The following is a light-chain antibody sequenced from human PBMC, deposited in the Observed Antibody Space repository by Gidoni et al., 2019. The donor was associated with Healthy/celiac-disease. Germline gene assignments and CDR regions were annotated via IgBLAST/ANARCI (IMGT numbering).Light chain of an antibody. CDR2: EDS. J-gene: IGLJ3*02. CDR3: YSTDNRGNHRV. Sequence: SYELTQPPSVSVSPRQTARITCSGDALPKKYAYWYQPKSGQAPVLVIYEDSKRPSGIPERFSGSSSGTMATLTISGAQVEDEADYYCYSTDNRGNHRVFGGGTKLTVL. CDR1: ALPKKY. V-gene: IGLV3-10*01.